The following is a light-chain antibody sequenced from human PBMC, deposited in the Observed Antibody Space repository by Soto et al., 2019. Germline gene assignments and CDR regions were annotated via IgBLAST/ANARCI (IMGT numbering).Light chain of an antibody. V-gene: IGLV1-51*02. Sequence: QSVLTQPPSVSAAPEQKVTLSCSGGSSNLGINFVSWYQQFPGGVPKLLIYETNKRPSGIPDRFSGAKSGTAATLDITGLQAGDEADYYCATWDGSLSVGVFGGGTKLTVL. J-gene: IGLJ1*01. CDR3: ATWDGSLSVGV. CDR1: SSNLGINF. CDR2: ETN.